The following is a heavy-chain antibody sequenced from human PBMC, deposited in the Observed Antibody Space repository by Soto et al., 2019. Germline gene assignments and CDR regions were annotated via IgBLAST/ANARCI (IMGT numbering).Heavy chain of an antibody. CDR2: IYYSGST. Sequence: PSETLSLTCTVSGGSISSYYWSWIRQPPGKGLEWIGYIYYSGSTNYNPSLKSRVTISVDTSKNQFSLKLSSVTAADTAVYYCARDYVPTMYXEFLEWSPKHNWFDPWGQGTLVTVSS. CDR3: ARDYVPTMYXEFLEWSPKHNWFDP. V-gene: IGHV4-59*01. CDR1: GGSISSYY. D-gene: IGHD3-3*01. J-gene: IGHJ5*02.